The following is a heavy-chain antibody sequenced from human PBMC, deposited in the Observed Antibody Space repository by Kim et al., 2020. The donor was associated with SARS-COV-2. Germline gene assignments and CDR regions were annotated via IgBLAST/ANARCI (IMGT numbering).Heavy chain of an antibody. CDR2: ISNDGGNK. CDR1: GFTFSTYG. Sequence: GGSLRLSCAASGFTFSTYGMHWVRQAPGKGLEWVAVISNDGGNKNYADSVKGRFTISRDNSKNTLYLQMNSLRAEDTAVYYCAKDAGYGDYGNKYYFDYWGQGTLVTVSS. D-gene: IGHD4-17*01. J-gene: IGHJ4*02. V-gene: IGHV3-30*18. CDR3: AKDAGYGDYGNKYYFDY.